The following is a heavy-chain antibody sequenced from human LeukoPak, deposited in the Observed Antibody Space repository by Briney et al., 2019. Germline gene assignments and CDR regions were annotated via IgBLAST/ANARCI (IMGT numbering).Heavy chain of an antibody. CDR2: IYSDGGT. Sequence: GGSPRLSCTASGFTFSSNYMTWVRQAPGRGLEWVSVIYSDGGTYYADSVRGRFTLSRDISKNTVSLQMNSLRTEDTAVYYCARARGDYYYGMDVWGQGTTVTVSS. V-gene: IGHV3-53*01. CDR3: ARARGDYYYGMDV. D-gene: IGHD3-10*01. CDR1: GFTFSSNY. J-gene: IGHJ6*02.